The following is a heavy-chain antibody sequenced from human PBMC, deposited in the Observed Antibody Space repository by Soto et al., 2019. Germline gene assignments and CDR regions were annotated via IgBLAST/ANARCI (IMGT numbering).Heavy chain of an antibody. V-gene: IGHV1-69*13. CDR3: ARFQVGDSSSSLRAYYYGMDV. CDR1: GSTFSSYA. CDR2: IIPIFGTA. Sequence: SVKVSCKASGSTFSSYAISWVRQAPGQGLEWMGGIIPIFGTANYAQKFQGRVTITADESTSTAYMELSSLRSEDTAVYYCARFQVGDSSSSLRAYYYGMDVWGQGTTVTVSS. J-gene: IGHJ6*02. D-gene: IGHD6-6*01.